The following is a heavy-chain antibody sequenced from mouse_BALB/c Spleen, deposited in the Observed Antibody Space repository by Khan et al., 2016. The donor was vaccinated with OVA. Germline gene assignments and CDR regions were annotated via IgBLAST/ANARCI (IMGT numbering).Heavy chain of an antibody. CDR1: GYTFTSYY. D-gene: IGHD2-2*01. Sequence: QVQLQQSGAELVKPGASVRLSCKASGYTFTSYYLYWVKQRPGQGLEWIGDINPSSGGTNFNEKFKSKATLPVDKSSSTAYIQLNSLTSEDSAVYYCTRSGYGCFAYWGQGTLVTVSA. V-gene: IGHV1S81*02. CDR2: INPSSGGT. J-gene: IGHJ3*01. CDR3: TRSGYGCFAY.